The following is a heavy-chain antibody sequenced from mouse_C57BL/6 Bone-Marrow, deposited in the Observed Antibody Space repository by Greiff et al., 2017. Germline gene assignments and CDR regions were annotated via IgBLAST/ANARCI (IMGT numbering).Heavy chain of an antibody. CDR3: ARGGNCYSNFFYYAMDY. D-gene: IGHD2-5*01. CDR2: IYPRSGNT. J-gene: IGHJ4*01. V-gene: IGHV1-81*01. Sequence: VQLQQSGAELARPGASVKLSCKASGYTFTSYGLSWVKQRTGQGLEWIGEIYPRSGNTYYNEKFKGKATLTADKSSSTAYMELRSLTSEDSAVYFCARGGNCYSNFFYYAMDYWGQGTSVTVSS. CDR1: GYTFTSYG.